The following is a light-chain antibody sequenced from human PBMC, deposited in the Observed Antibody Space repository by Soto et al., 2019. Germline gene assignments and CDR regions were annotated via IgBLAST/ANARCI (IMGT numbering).Light chain of an antibody. J-gene: IGKJ1*01. CDR3: QQSYSTPPWT. Sequence: DIQMTQSPSSLSASVGDRVTITCRASQSISSYLNWYQQKPGKAPELLIYAASSLQSGVPSRFRGSGSGADFTLTISSLQPEDFATYYCQQSYSTPPWTFGQGTKVEIK. CDR1: QSISSY. CDR2: AAS. V-gene: IGKV1-39*01.